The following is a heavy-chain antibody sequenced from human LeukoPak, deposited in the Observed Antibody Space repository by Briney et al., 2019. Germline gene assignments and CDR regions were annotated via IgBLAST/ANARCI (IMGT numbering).Heavy chain of an antibody. Sequence: SGGSLRLSCAASGFTFSSYWMSWVRQAPGKGLEWVANIKQDRSEKYYVDSVKGRFTISRDNAKNSLYLQMNSLRAEDTAVYYCARLRYHDFWSGYWKYYYYMDVWGKGTTVTVSS. CDR1: GFTFSSYW. CDR2: IKQDRSEK. D-gene: IGHD3-3*01. V-gene: IGHV3-7*01. CDR3: ARLRYHDFWSGYWKYYYYMDV. J-gene: IGHJ6*03.